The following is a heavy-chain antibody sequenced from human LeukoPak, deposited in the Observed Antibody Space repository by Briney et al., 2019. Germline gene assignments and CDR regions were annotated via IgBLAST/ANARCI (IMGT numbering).Heavy chain of an antibody. CDR1: GFTFSSYW. J-gene: IGHJ4*02. CDR3: ARDRNPFGSGSRIDC. V-gene: IGHV3-74*01. D-gene: IGHD3-10*01. Sequence: GGSLRLSCAASGFTFSSYWMHWVRQAPGKGLVWVSRINSDGSSTSYADSVKGRFTISRDNAKNTLYLQMNSLRAEDTAVYYCARDRNPFGSGSRIDCWGQGTLVTVSS. CDR2: INSDGSST.